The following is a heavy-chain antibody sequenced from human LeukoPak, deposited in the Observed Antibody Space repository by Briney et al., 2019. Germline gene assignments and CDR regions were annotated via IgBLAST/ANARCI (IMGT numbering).Heavy chain of an antibody. CDR1: GLTFSNFG. D-gene: IGHD1-26*01. CDR3: AKSGWELLRVFDY. J-gene: IGHJ4*02. CDR2: IRYDGTTT. Sequence: PGGSLRLSCAASGLTFSNFGMHWVRQAPGKGLEWVTFIRYDGTTTYYADSVKGRFTISRDNSKNTLYLQMNSLRAEDTAVYYCAKSGWELLRVFDYWGQGTLVTVSS. V-gene: IGHV3-30*02.